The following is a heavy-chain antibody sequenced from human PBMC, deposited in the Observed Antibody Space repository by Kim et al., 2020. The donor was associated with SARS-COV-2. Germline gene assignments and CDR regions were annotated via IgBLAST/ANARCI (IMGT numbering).Heavy chain of an antibody. Sequence: GSTNYNPSLKSRVTISVDTSKNQFSLKLSSVTAADTAVYYCARGKGWFDPWGQGTLVTVSS. V-gene: IGHV4-34*01. CDR3: ARGKGWFDP. CDR2: GST. J-gene: IGHJ5*02.